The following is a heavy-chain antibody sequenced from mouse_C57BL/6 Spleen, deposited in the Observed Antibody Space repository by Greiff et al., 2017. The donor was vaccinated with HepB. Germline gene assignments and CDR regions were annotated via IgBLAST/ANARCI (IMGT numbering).Heavy chain of an antibody. CDR2: ISDGGSYT. J-gene: IGHJ3*01. CDR3: ARDDWDETY. CDR1: GFTFSSYA. Sequence: EVQLMESGGGLVKPGGSLKLSCAASGFTFSSYAMSWVRQTPEKRLEWVATISDGGSYTYYPDNVKGRFTISRDNAKNNLYLQMSHLKSEDTAMYYCARDDWDETYWGQGTLVTVSA. V-gene: IGHV5-4*01. D-gene: IGHD4-1*01.